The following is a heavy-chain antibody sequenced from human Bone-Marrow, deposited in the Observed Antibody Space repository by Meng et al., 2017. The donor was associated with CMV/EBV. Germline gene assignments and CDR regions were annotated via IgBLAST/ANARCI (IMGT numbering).Heavy chain of an antibody. V-gene: IGHV3-30-3*01. Sequence: GGSLRLSCTASGFIFSNYAMHWVRQAPGKGLEWVALISSNGGNKHYPDSVKGRFIISRDNSQNTLYLQMSSLRPDDTALYFCMRGGGHTRSPPGSHWGQGTLVTVSS. CDR3: MRGGGHTRSPPGSH. CDR1: GFIFSNYA. CDR2: ISSNGGNK. J-gene: IGHJ4*02. D-gene: IGHD5-12*01.